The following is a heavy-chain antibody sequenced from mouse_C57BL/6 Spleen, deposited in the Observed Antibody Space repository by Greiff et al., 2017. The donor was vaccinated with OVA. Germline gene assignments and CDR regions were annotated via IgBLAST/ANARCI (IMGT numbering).Heavy chain of an antibody. J-gene: IGHJ4*01. D-gene: IGHD1-1*01. CDR2: IDPETGGT. CDR1: GYTFTDYE. Sequence: QVQLQQSGAELVRPGASVTLSCKASGYTFTDYEMHWVKQTPVHGLEWIGAIDPETGGTAYNQKFKGKAILTADKSSSTAYMELRSLTSEDSAVYYCTRRATVVHRVLDAMDYWGQGTSVTVSA. CDR3: TRRATVVHRVLDAMDY. V-gene: IGHV1-15*01.